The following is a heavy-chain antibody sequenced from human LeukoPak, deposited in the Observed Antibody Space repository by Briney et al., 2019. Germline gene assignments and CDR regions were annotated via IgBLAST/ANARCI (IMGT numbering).Heavy chain of an antibody. V-gene: IGHV4-4*09. CDR1: GRSISNYY. Sequence: SETLSLTCTVYGRSISNYYWSWLRQPQGKGLEWIGFIYTSASSDHNPSLKSRVTISLDTSKNQFSLKLSSVTAADTAVYYCARHDFDYSSSSDNLFDPWGQGTLVTVSS. CDR2: IYTSASS. J-gene: IGHJ5*02. D-gene: IGHD6-6*01. CDR3: ARHDFDYSSSSDNLFDP.